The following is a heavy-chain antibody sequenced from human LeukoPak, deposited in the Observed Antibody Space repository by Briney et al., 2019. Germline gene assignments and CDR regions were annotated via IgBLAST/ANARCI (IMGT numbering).Heavy chain of an antibody. Sequence: GRSLRLSCAASGFTFSSYGMHWVRQAPGKGLEWVAVISYDGSNKYYADSVKGRFTISRDNSKNTLYLQMNSLRAEDTAVYYCARDRGYKWELLDYWGQGTLVTVSS. J-gene: IGHJ4*02. V-gene: IGHV3-30*03. CDR2: ISYDGSNK. D-gene: IGHD1-26*01. CDR1: GFTFSSYG. CDR3: ARDRGYKWELLDY.